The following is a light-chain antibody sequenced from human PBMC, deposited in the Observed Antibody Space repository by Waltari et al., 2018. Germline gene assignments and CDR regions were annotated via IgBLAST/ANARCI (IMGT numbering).Light chain of an antibody. J-gene: IGKJ4*01. CDR2: DAS. V-gene: IGKV3-11*01. CDR1: QGVSRY. CDR3: QQRSNWPLP. Sequence: EIVLTQSPATLSLSPGERATLSCRASQGVSRYLAWYQQRPGQAPRLLIYDASNRATGIPARFSGSGSETDVTLTISSLEPEDFAVYYCQQRSNWPLPFGGGTKVEIK.